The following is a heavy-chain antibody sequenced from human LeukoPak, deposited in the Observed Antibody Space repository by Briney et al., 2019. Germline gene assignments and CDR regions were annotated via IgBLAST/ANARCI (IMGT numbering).Heavy chain of an antibody. Sequence: PGESLKISCKGSGYSFTSYWIGWVRQMPGKGLEWMGIIYPGDSDTRYSPSFQGQVTISADKSISTAYLQWSSLKASDTAMYYCARLPRAYYYGSGSFYYDYWGQGTLVTVSS. D-gene: IGHD3-10*01. V-gene: IGHV5-51*03. CDR2: IYPGDSDT. CDR3: ARLPRAYYYGSGSFYYDY. J-gene: IGHJ4*02. CDR1: GYSFTSYW.